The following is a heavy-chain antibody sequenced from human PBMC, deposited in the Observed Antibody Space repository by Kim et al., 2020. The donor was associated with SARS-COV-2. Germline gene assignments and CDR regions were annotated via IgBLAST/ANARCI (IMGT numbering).Heavy chain of an antibody. V-gene: IGHV3-11*04. CDR3: ARDYYGSGSYYNVPYYYYGMDV. D-gene: IGHD3-10*01. CDR2: ISSSGSTI. Sequence: GGSLRLSCAASGFTFSDYYMSWIRQAPGKGLEWVSYISSSGSTIYYADSVKGRFTISRDNAKNSLYLQMNSLRAEDTAVYYCARDYYGSGSYYNVPYYYYGMDVWGQGTTVTVSS. CDR1: GFTFSDYY. J-gene: IGHJ6*02.